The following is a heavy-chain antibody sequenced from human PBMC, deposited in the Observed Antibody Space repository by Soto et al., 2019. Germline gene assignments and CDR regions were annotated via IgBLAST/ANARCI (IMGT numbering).Heavy chain of an antibody. Sequence: SETLSLTCAVSSGSISSSNWWSWVRQPPGKGLEWIGEIYHSGSTNYNPSLKSRVTISVDKSKNQFSLKLSSVTAADTAVYYCARGIRFLEWSPGRWFDPWGQGTLVTVSS. D-gene: IGHD3-3*01. V-gene: IGHV4-4*02. CDR3: ARGIRFLEWSPGRWFDP. CDR2: IYHSGST. J-gene: IGHJ5*02. CDR1: SGSISSSNW.